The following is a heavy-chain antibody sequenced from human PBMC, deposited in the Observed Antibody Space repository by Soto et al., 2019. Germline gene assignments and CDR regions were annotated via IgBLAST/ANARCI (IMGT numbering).Heavy chain of an antibody. J-gene: IGHJ6*02. V-gene: IGHV3-30*18. CDR3: AKEGAAAAPYYYYYGMDV. CDR2: ISYDGSNK. Sequence: GGSLRLSCAASGFTFSSYGMHWVRQAPGKGLEWVAVISYDGSNKYYADSVKGRFTISRDNSKNTLYLQMNSLRAEDTAVYYCAKEGAAAAPYYYYYGMDVWGQGTTVTVS. D-gene: IGHD6-13*01. CDR1: GFTFSSYG.